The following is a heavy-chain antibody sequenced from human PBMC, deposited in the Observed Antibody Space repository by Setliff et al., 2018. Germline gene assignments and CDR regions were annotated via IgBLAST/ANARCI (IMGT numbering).Heavy chain of an antibody. CDR1: GESFSGHY. J-gene: IGHJ4*02. Sequence: PSETLSLTCAVYGESFSGHYWSWIRQPPGKGLEWIGEINHSGSTNYNPSLKSRVTISVDTSKNQFSLKLSSVAAADTAVYYCARGFDVCGGGACYTDGPYYFDYWGLGTLVTASS. D-gene: IGHD2-21*02. V-gene: IGHV4-34*01. CDR2: INHSGST. CDR3: ARGFDVCGGGACYTDGPYYFDY.